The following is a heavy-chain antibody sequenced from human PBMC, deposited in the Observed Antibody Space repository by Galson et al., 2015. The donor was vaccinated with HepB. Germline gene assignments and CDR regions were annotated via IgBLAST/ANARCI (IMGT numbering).Heavy chain of an antibody. J-gene: IGHJ4*02. Sequence: CAISGDSVSSNRAAWNWIRQSPSRGLEWLGRIYYVSKRNTEYAVSVNSRISINPDISKNQFSLQLDSVTPEDTAVYYCFRGLGTTGLNYWGLGTLVTVSS. V-gene: IGHV6-1*01. CDR3: FRGLGTTGLNY. CDR1: GDSVSSNRAA. CDR2: IYYVSKRNT. D-gene: IGHD1-7*01.